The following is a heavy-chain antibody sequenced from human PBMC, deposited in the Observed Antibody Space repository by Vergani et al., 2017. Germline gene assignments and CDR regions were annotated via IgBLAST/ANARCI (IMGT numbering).Heavy chain of an antibody. CDR1: GGSISSGDYY. Sequence: QVQLQESGPGLVKPSQTLSLTCTVSGGSISSGDYYWSWIRQPPGKGLEWIGYIYYSGSTYYNPSLKSRVTISVDTSKNQFSLKLSSVTAAATAVYYCADHGDPEPVPPYYYMDVWGKGTTVTVSS. CDR3: ADHGDPEPVPPYYYMDV. D-gene: IGHD4-17*01. CDR2: IYYSGST. J-gene: IGHJ6*03. V-gene: IGHV4-30-4*01.